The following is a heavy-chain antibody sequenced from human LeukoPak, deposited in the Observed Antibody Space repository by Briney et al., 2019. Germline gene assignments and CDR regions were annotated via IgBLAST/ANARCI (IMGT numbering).Heavy chain of an antibody. D-gene: IGHD3-22*01. CDR1: GGSFSGYY. J-gene: IGHJ4*02. Sequence: SETLSLTCDVYGGSFSGYYWSWIRQPPGKGLEWIGEINHSGNTNYNPSLKSRVTISVDTSKNQFSLKLGSVTAADTALYYCARGSDHYDSSGYYSDYWGQGTLVTVSS. CDR2: INHSGNT. CDR3: ARGSDHYDSSGYYSDY. V-gene: IGHV4-34*01.